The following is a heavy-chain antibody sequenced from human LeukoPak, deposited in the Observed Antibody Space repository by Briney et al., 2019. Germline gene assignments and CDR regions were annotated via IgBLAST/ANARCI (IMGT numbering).Heavy chain of an antibody. Sequence: GASVKVSCKASGGTFSSYAISWVRQAPGQGLEWMGWISAYNGNTNYAQKLQGRVTMTTDTSTSTAYMELRSLRSDDTAVYYCARDKQALYCSGGSCYPDYWGQGTLVTVSS. J-gene: IGHJ4*02. CDR2: ISAYNGNT. V-gene: IGHV1-18*01. CDR1: GGTFSSYA. D-gene: IGHD2-15*01. CDR3: ARDKQALYCSGGSCYPDY.